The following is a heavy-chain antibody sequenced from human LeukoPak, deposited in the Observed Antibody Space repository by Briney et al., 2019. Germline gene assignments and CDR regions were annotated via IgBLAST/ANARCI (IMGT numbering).Heavy chain of an antibody. CDR2: IYYSGST. D-gene: IGHD5-24*01. Sequence: SETLSLTCTVSGGSISSYYWSWIRQPPGKGLEWIGYIYYSGSTNYNPSLKSRVTISVDTSKNQFSLKLSSVTAADTAVYYCASTGLEMATIGPYIFDYWGQGTLVTVSS. CDR3: ASTGLEMATIGPYIFDY. V-gene: IGHV4-59*01. J-gene: IGHJ4*02. CDR1: GGSISSYY.